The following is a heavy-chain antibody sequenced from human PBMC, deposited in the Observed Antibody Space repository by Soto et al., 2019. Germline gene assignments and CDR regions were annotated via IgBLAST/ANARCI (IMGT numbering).Heavy chain of an antibody. J-gene: IGHJ4*02. V-gene: IGHV2-5*02. D-gene: IGHD3-10*01. CDR3: AHSGNYSSGSASKYYFDY. CDR2: IYWDDDK. Sequence: QITLKESGPPLVKPTQTLTLTCTCSGFSLSTSGVGVGWIRQPPGKALGWLALIYWDDDKRYSPSLKSRLTITTDTSKNQVVLAMTNMDPVDTATYYCAHSGNYSSGSASKYYFDYWGQGTVVTVSS. CDR1: GFSLSTSGVG.